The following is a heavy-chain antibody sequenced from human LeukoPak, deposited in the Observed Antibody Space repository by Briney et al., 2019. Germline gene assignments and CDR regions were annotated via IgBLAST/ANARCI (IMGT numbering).Heavy chain of an antibody. CDR1: GFTFSSYV. CDR3: AKSPREVGGSTLDY. J-gene: IGHJ4*02. Sequence: PGGSLRLSCAASGFTFSSYVMSWVRQAPGKGLEWVSGISGSGGTTSYADSVKGRFTISRDNSKNTLYLQMSSLRVEDTAVYYCAKSPREVGGSTLDYWGQGTLVTVSS. CDR2: ISGSGGTT. D-gene: IGHD1-26*01. V-gene: IGHV3-23*01.